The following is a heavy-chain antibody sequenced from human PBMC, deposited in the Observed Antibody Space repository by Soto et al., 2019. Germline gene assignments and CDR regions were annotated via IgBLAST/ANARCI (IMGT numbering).Heavy chain of an antibody. CDR3: AKGGGGGLDY. D-gene: IGHD2-15*01. V-gene: IGHV3-30*18. CDR2: ISYDGSNK. J-gene: IGHJ4*02. Sequence: QVQLVESGGGVVQPGRSLRLSCAASGFTFSSYGMHWVRQAPGKGLEWVAVISYDGSNKYYADSVKGRFTISRDNSKNTLYLEMNSLRAEDTAVYYCAKGGGGGLDYWGQGTLVTVSS. CDR1: GFTFSSYG.